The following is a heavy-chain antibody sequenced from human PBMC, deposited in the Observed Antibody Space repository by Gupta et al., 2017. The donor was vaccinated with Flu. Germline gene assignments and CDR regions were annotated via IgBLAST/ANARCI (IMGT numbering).Heavy chain of an antibody. D-gene: IGHD4-4*01. CDR2: ISGSGGST. V-gene: IGHV3-23*01. J-gene: IGHJ4*02. CDR3: AKPRPYSNYVLFDY. Sequence: HAPGKGLEWVSAISGSGGSTYYADSVKGRFTISRDNSKNTLYLQMNSLRAEDTAVYYCAKPRPYSNYVLFDYWGQGTLVTVSS.